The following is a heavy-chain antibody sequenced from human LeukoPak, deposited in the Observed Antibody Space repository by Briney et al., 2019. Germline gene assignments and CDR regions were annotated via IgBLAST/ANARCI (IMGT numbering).Heavy chain of an antibody. D-gene: IGHD2-15*01. CDR1: GFTFSSYS. CDR2: ISSSSSYI. Sequence: GGSLRLSCAASGFTFSSYSMNWVRQAPGKGLEWVSSISSSSSYIYYADSVKGRFTISRDNAKNSLYLQMNSLRAEETAVYCCARYRGYCSGGSCYENDYWGQGTLVTVSS. J-gene: IGHJ4*02. CDR3: ARYRGYCSGGSCYENDY. V-gene: IGHV3-21*01.